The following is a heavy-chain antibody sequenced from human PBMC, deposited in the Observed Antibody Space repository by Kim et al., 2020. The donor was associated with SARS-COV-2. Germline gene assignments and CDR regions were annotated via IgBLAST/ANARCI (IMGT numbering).Heavy chain of an antibody. CDR2: IYYSGST. Sequence: SETLSLTCTVSGGSISSSSYYWGWIRQPPGKGLEWIGSIYYSGSTYYNPSLKSRVTISVDTSKNQFSLKLSSVTAADTAVYYCARRRATRDYDYWGQGTL. D-gene: IGHD5-12*01. J-gene: IGHJ4*02. CDR3: ARRRATRDYDY. CDR1: GGSISSSSYY. V-gene: IGHV4-39*01.